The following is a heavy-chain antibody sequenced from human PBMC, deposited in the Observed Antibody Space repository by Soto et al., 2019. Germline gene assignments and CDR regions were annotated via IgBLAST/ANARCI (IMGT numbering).Heavy chain of an antibody. CDR2: IIPILGIA. CDR1: GGTFSSYT. D-gene: IGHD1-1*01. CDR3: AGGVARNDIRSSVDY. V-gene: IGHV1-69*02. J-gene: IGHJ4*02. Sequence: SVKVSCKASGGTFSSYTISWVRQAPGQGLEWMGRIIPILGIANYAQKFQGRVTITADKSTSTAYMELSSLRSEDTAVYYCAGGVARNDIRSSVDYWGQGTLVTVSS.